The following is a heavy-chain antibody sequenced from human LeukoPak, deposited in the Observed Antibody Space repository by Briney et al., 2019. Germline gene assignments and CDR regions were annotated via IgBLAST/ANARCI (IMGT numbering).Heavy chain of an antibody. Sequence: GGSLRLSCAASGFTFSSYSMNWVRQAPGKGLEWVSYISSSSSTIYYADSVKGRFTISRDTSKNMLYLQMNSLRAEDTAVYYCAKDLRYYGSGRGYYFDYWGQGTLVTVSS. CDR2: ISSSSSTI. CDR3: AKDLRYYGSGRGYYFDY. CDR1: GFTFSSYS. V-gene: IGHV3-48*01. D-gene: IGHD3-10*01. J-gene: IGHJ4*02.